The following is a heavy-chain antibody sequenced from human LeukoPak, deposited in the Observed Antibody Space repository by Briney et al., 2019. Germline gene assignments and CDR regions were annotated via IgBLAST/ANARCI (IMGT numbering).Heavy chain of an antibody. Sequence: AASLRLSCAAAGFTFISGDFRWLRQPPGKGLEWLSGVIGNGGSTNYEPSVKGRFTISGDTSKNKLSLKWSALSAEDTPLYYCANPRGEWELAYFDYWVQGTLVTVSS. CDR1: GFTFISGD. CDR3: ANPRGEWELAYFDY. V-gene: IGHV3-23*02. J-gene: IGHJ4*02. D-gene: IGHD1-26*01. CDR2: VIGNGGST.